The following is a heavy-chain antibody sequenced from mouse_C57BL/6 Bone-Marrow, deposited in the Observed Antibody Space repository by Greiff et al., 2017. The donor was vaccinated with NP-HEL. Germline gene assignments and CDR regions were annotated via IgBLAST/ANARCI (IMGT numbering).Heavy chain of an antibody. D-gene: IGHD2-3*01. CDR2: IDTETGGT. CDR3: TRGDDGYYVSAMDY. V-gene: IGHV1-15*01. J-gene: IGHJ4*01. CDR1: GYTFTDYE. Sequence: VQLQQSGAELVRPGASVTLSCKASGYTFTDYEMHWVKQTPVHGLEWIGAIDTETGGTAYNQKFKGKAILTAYKSSSTAYMELRSRTSEDSGVYYCTRGDDGYYVSAMDYWGQGTSVTVSS.